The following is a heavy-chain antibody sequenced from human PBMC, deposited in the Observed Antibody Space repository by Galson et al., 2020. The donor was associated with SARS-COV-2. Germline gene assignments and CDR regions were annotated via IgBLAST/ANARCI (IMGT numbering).Heavy chain of an antibody. CDR3: ARESLRGYYDSSGYYRAFDI. CDR2: IYHSGST. Sequence: SETLSLTCAVSGGSISSSNWWSWVRQPPGKGLEWIGEIYHSGSTNYNPSLKSRVTISVDKSKNQFSLKLSSVTAADTAVYYCARESLRGYYDSSGYYRAFDIWGQGTMVTVSS. J-gene: IGHJ3*02. CDR1: GGSISSSNW. D-gene: IGHD3-22*01. V-gene: IGHV4-4*02.